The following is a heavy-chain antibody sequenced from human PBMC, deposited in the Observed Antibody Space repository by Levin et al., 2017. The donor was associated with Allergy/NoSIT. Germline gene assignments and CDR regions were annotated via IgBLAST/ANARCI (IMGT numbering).Heavy chain of an antibody. V-gene: IGHV3-7*01. CDR2: IKQDGSEK. Sequence: AASVKVSCAASGFTFSSYWMSWVRQAPGKGLEWVANIKQDGSEKYYVDSVKGRFTISRDNAKNSLYLQMNSLRAEDTAVYYCARSFSGYDNFDYWGQGTLVTVSS. CDR3: ARSFSGYDNFDY. CDR1: GFTFSSYW. J-gene: IGHJ4*02. D-gene: IGHD5-12*01.